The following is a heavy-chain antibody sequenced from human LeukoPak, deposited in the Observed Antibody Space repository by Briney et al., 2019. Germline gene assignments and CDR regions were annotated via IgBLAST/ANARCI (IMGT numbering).Heavy chain of an antibody. J-gene: IGHJ4*02. D-gene: IGHD4/OR15-4a*01. CDR3: ARGGLFRYGGTSGDY. Sequence: PGGSLSLSCEASGFTFSTYWMTWVRQAPGKGLEWVANINQHGSESYYVDSVKGRFIISRDNAKNSLYLHMSSLRGDDMAVYYCARGGLFRYGGTSGDYWGQGTLVTVSS. CDR1: GFTFSTYW. V-gene: IGHV3-7*01. CDR2: INQHGSES.